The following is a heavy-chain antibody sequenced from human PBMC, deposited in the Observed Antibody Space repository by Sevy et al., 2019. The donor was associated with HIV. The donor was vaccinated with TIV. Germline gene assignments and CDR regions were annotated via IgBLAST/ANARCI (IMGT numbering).Heavy chain of an antibody. CDR1: GFTFSSYW. CDR2: IYADGSIT. Sequence: GGSLRLSCAASGFTFSSYWMHWVRQAPGKGLVWMSRIYADGSITSYVDSVEGRFTISRDNARNTLYLQMNSLRAEDTAVYYCARASGGTYPEKSDHWGQGTLVTVSS. J-gene: IGHJ4*02. V-gene: IGHV3-74*01. D-gene: IGHD1-26*01. CDR3: ARASGGTYPEKSDH.